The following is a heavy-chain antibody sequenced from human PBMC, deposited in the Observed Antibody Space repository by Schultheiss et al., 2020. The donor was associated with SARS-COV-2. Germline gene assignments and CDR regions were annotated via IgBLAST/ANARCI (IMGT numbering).Heavy chain of an antibody. D-gene: IGHD2-15*01. Sequence: ASVKVSCKASGYTFTGYYMHWVRQAPGQGLEWMGWINPNSGGTNYAQKFQGRVTMTRDTSTSTAYMELRSLRSDDTAVYYCARALGGSKYFQHWGQGTLVTVSS. CDR3: ARALGGSKYFQH. J-gene: IGHJ1*01. CDR2: INPNSGGT. V-gene: IGHV1-2*02. CDR1: GYTFTGYY.